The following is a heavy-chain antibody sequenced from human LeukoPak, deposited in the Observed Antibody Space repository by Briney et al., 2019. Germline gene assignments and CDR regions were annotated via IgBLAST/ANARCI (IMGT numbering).Heavy chain of an antibody. CDR2: IYYTGSI. CDR1: GGSIDSYY. Sequence: SETLSLTCTVSGGSIDSYYWSWIRQPPGKGLEWIGYIYYTGSINYNPSLKSRVTISVDTSKNQFSLKLSSVTAADTAVYYCARVLRRLGNTVTTYYFDFWGQGTLVTVSS. J-gene: IGHJ4*02. CDR3: ARVLRRLGNTVTTYYFDF. D-gene: IGHD4-17*01. V-gene: IGHV4-59*01.